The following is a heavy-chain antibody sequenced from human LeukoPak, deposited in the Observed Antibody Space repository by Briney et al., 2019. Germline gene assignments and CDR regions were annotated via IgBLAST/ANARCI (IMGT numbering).Heavy chain of an antibody. V-gene: IGHV3-23*01. D-gene: IGHD2-15*01. CDR3: AKAPVTSCRGAFCYPFDS. CDR1: GFSLSSYA. CDR2: TSSSDAGK. J-gene: IGHJ4*02. Sequence: PGGSLRPSCTVSGFSLSSYALSWVRRAPGKGLEWVSATSSSDAGKYYADSVRGRFTIYRDNSRNTMYLQMNSLRVEDAAVYYCAKAPVTSCRGAFCYPFDSWGQGTLVTVSS.